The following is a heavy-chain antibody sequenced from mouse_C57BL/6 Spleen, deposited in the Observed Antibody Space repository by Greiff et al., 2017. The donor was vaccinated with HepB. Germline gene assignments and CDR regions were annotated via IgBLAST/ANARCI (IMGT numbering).Heavy chain of an antibody. CDR1: GYTFTDYY. V-gene: IGHV1-26*01. J-gene: IGHJ2*01. D-gene: IGHD2-4*01. CDR2: INPNNGGT. Sequence: VQLQQSGPELVKPGASVKISCKASGYTFTDYYMNWVKQSHGKSLEWIGDINPNNGGTSYNQKFKGKATLTVDKSSSTAYMELRSLTSEDSAVYYCARWGDYDYDGGFDYWGQGTTLTVSS. CDR3: ARWGDYDYDGGFDY.